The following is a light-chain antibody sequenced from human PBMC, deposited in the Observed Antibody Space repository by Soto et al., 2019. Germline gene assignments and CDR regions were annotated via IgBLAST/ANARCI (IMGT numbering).Light chain of an antibody. Sequence: EIVLTQSPATLSLSPGERATLSCRASQSVSSYLAWYQRKPGQAPRLLIYDASSRATGIPARFSGSGSGTDFTLTISSLEPEDFAVYYCQQRSNWPPVFTFGPGTKVDIK. CDR2: DAS. CDR1: QSVSSY. CDR3: QQRSNWPPVFT. J-gene: IGKJ3*01. V-gene: IGKV3-11*01.